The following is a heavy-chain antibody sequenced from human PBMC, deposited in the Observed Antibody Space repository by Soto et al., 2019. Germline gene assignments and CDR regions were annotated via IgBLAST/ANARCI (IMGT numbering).Heavy chain of an antibody. V-gene: IGHV4-31*03. Sequence: LSLTCTVSGDSISRNGHFWTWIRQHPGKGLEWIGYIYYSGSSYYNPSLKSRVIISVDTSKNQFSLNLTAVTAADTAVYYCARGTMLRGPGYYYAMDIWGQGXTVTVYS. CDR3: ARGTMLRGPGYYYAMDI. CDR1: GDSISRNGHF. CDR2: IYYSGSS. J-gene: IGHJ6*02. D-gene: IGHD3-10*01.